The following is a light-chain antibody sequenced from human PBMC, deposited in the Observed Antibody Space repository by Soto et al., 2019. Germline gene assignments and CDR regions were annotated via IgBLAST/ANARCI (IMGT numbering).Light chain of an antibody. CDR1: QSISDT. Sequence: EIGMTQSPATLSVSQGGRATLSFRASQSISDTLAWDQQKPGQAPRLLIHGASTRATGFPARFSGSGSGTDFTLTISSLQPEDFAVYFCHQDFNLPWTFGQRTNVDI. V-gene: IGKV3-15*01. CDR2: GAS. CDR3: HQDFNLPWT. J-gene: IGKJ1*01.